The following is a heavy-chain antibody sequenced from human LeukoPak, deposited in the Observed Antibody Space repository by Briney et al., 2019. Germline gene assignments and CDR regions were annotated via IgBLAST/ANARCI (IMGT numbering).Heavy chain of an antibody. CDR3: ASSPYCTNGLCYQRNWFDP. D-gene: IGHD2-8*01. J-gene: IGHJ5*02. CDR1: GGSINSYY. CDR2: IYSSGST. Sequence: PSETLSLTCTVSGGSINSYYWSWIRQPAGKGLEWIGRIYSSGSTNYNPSLRSRVSMSADTSKNQFSLRLSSVTAADTAVYYCASSPYCTNGLCYQRNWFDPWGRGTLLTVSS. V-gene: IGHV4-4*07.